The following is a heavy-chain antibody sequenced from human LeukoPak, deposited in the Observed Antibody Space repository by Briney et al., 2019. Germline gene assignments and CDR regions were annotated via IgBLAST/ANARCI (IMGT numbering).Heavy chain of an antibody. Sequence: GGSLRLSCAASGFTVSSNYMNWVRQAPGKGLEWVSVIYGGGNIYYADSVKGRFTISRDNSKNTLYLRMNSLRAEDTAVYYCARGAGYNYPYYFDYWGQGTLVTVSS. CDR2: IYGGGNI. CDR3: ARGAGYNYPYYFDY. CDR1: GFTVSSNY. V-gene: IGHV3-53*01. D-gene: IGHD5-24*01. J-gene: IGHJ4*02.